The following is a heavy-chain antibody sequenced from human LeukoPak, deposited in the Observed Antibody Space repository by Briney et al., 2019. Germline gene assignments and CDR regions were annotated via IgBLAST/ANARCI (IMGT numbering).Heavy chain of an antibody. Sequence: GGSLRLSCVASGFTFDDYGIGWVRQAPGKGLEWVSGINWNGGSTDYADSVKGRCTISRDNAKNSVYLQMSSLRVEDTALYHCVLTSGSGSYRGYLNYWGQGTLVTVSS. J-gene: IGHJ4*02. CDR2: INWNGGST. V-gene: IGHV3-20*01. D-gene: IGHD3-10*01. CDR1: GFTFDDYG. CDR3: VLTSGSGSYRGYLNY.